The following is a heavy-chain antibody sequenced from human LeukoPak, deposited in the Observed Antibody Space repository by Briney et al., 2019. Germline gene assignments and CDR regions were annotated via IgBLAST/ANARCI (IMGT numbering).Heavy chain of an antibody. CDR2: IIPIFGTA. Sequence: SVKVSCKASGGTFSSYAISWVRQAPGQGLEWMGGIIPIFGTANYAQKFQGRVTITADKSTSTAYMELSSLRSEDTAVYYCARAGYNFGRAVDYWGQGILVTVSS. V-gene: IGHV1-69*06. J-gene: IGHJ4*02. D-gene: IGHD5-18*01. CDR3: ARAGYNFGRAVDY. CDR1: GGTFSSYA.